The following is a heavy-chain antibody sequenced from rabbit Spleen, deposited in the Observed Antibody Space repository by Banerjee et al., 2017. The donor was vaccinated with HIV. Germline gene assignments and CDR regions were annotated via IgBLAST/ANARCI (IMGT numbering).Heavy chain of an antibody. CDR1: GFSFSSSYW. CDR3: ARETSSGWGVVSFYFNL. V-gene: IGHV1S45*01. D-gene: IGHD4-1*01. CDR2: IYAGSSGST. Sequence: QEQLVESGGGLVQPEGSLTLTCTASGFSFSSSYWICWVRQAPGKGLEWIACIYAGSSGSTYYASWAKGRFTISKTSSTTVTLQMTSLTGADTATYFCARETSSGWGVVSFYFNLWGPGTLVTVS. J-gene: IGHJ4*01.